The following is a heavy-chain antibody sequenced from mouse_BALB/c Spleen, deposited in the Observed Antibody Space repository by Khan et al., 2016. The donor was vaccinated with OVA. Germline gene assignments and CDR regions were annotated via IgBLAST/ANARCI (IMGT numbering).Heavy chain of an antibody. CDR3: ARGNYYGYYFDY. CDR1: GYSITSGYA. J-gene: IGHJ3*01. CDR2: ISYSGVT. V-gene: IGHV3-2*02. D-gene: IGHD1-2*01. Sequence: QLEESGPGLVKPSQSLSLTCTVTGYSITSGYAWNWIRQFPGNKLEWMGYISYSGVTSYTPSLKSRISITRDTSKNQFFLQLNSVTTEDTATYYCARGNYYGYYFDYWGQGTLVTVSA.